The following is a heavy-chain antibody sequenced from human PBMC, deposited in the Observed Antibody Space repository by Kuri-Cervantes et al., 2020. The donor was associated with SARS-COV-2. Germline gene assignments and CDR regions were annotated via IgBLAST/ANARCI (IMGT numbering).Heavy chain of an antibody. CDR2: VSVTASTI. V-gene: IGHV3-48*03. D-gene: IGHD3-10*01. J-gene: IGHJ4*02. Sequence: GGSLRLSCEGSGFTFHTYEMNWVRQAPGKGLEWISYVSVTASTIYYADSVKGRFTVSRDNAKNSLYLQMNSLRAEDAAVYYCARDFRRGVRGPIDYWGQGTLVTVSS. CDR1: GFTFHTYE. CDR3: ARDFRRGVRGPIDY.